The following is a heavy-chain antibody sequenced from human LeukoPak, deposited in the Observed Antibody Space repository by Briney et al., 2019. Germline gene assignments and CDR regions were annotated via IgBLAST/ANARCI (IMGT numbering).Heavy chain of an antibody. V-gene: IGHV3-21*01. J-gene: IGHJ4*02. CDR3: AREDELYFDY. CDR2: ISSSSSYI. CDR1: GFTFSNYW. Sequence: GGSLRLSCAASGFTFSNYWMNWVRQAPGKGLEWVSSISSSSSYIYYADSVKGRFTISRDNAKNSLYLQMNSLRAEDTAVYYCAREDELYFDYWGQGTLVTVSS. D-gene: IGHD5-24*01.